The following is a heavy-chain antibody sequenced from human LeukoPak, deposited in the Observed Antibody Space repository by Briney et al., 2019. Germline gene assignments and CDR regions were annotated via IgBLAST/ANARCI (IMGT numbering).Heavy chain of an antibody. CDR3: AKSNLKYYFDS. CDR1: GFTFSSYA. J-gene: IGHJ4*02. V-gene: IGHV3-23*01. Sequence: PGGSLRLSCAASGFTFSSYAMNWVRQAPGKGLEWVSLISGSGGSAYYADSVKGQFTVSRDNSKNTLYLQMNSLRAEDTAVYYCAKSNLKYYFDSWGQGTLVTVSS. D-gene: IGHD6-6*01. CDR2: ISGSGGSA.